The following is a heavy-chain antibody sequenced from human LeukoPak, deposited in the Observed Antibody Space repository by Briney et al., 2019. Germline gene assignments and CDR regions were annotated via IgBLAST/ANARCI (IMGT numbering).Heavy chain of an antibody. V-gene: IGHV3-23*01. D-gene: IGHD5-18*01. CDR1: GFPFSSYA. CDR3: ATYRQVLLPFES. J-gene: IGHJ4*02. Sequence: GGSLRLSCSASGFPFSSYAMSWVRQAPGKGLEWVSSIIGSGGRTYYAAPVKGRFTISRDNSKNTRYLQMNSLRAEDTAVYYCATYRQVLLPFESWGQGTLVTVSS. CDR2: IIGSGGRT.